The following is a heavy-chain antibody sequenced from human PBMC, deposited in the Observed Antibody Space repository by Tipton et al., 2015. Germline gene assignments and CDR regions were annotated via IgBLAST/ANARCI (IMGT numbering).Heavy chain of an antibody. CDR3: AGPRGMPAIFGLPWDYYFDY. D-gene: IGHD3-3*01. CDR1: GGSFSGYY. Sequence: TLSLTCAVYGGSFSGYYWTRIRQPPGKGLEWIGEINHSGGTKYNPSLKSRVTMSVDTSKKQFSLKLNSVTAADTAVYYCAGPRGMPAIFGLPWDYYFDYWGQGALVTVSS. J-gene: IGHJ4*02. CDR2: INHSGGT. V-gene: IGHV4-34*01.